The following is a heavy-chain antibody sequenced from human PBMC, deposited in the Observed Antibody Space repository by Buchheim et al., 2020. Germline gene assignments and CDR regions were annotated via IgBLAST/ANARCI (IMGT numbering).Heavy chain of an antibody. D-gene: IGHD3-3*01. Sequence: QVQLQQWGAGLLKPSETLSLTCAVYGGSFSGYYWSWIRQPPGKGLEWIGEINHSGSTNYNPTLKSRVTISVDTSKNQFSLKLSSVTAADTAVYYCARAVFWSGLVDYWGQGTL. CDR2: INHSGST. CDR3: ARAVFWSGLVDY. V-gene: IGHV4-34*01. J-gene: IGHJ4*02. CDR1: GGSFSGYY.